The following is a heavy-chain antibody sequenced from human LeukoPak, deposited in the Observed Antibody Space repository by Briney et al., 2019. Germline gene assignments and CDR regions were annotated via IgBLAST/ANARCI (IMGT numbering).Heavy chain of an antibody. Sequence: PSETLSLTCTVSGDSISSGGYYWSWIRQPPGKGLEWIGCIYHSGNTYYNPSLKSRVTISVDRSKNQFSLELSSVTAADTAVYYCARDLHMTTVVTPYYWGQGTLVTVSS. CDR1: GDSISSGGYY. CDR3: ARDLHMTTVVTPYY. CDR2: IYHSGNT. J-gene: IGHJ4*02. D-gene: IGHD4-23*01. V-gene: IGHV4-30-2*01.